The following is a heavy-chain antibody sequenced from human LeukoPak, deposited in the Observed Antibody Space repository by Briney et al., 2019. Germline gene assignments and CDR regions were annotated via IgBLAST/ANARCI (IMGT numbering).Heavy chain of an antibody. CDR3: ARGTGELDY. D-gene: IGHD3-16*01. CDR1: GFIFSDYY. J-gene: IGHJ4*02. V-gene: IGHV3-11*01. Sequence: GGSLRLSCAASGFIFSDYYMSWIRQAPGKGLEWVSYISRSVDNIYYADSVKGRFTISRDNAKNSLYLQMNSLRAEDTAMYYCARGTGELDYWGQGTLVTVSS. CDR2: ISRSVDNI.